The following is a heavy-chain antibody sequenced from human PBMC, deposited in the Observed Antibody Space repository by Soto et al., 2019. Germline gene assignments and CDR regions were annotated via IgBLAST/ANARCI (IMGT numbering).Heavy chain of an antibody. CDR2: MNPNSGNT. Sequence: ASVKVSCKASGYTFTSYDINWVRQATGQGLEWMGWMNPNSGNTGYAQKFQGRVTMTRNTSISTAYMELSSLRSEDTAVYYCARAYDPYKPYYYYYMDVWGKGTTVTVSS. V-gene: IGHV1-8*01. J-gene: IGHJ6*03. CDR1: GYTFTSYD. D-gene: IGHD3-3*01. CDR3: ARAYDPYKPYYYYYMDV.